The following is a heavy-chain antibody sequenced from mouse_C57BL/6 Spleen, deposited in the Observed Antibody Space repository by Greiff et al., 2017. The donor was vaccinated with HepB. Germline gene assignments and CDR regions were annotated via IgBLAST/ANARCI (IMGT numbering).Heavy chain of an antibody. D-gene: IGHD1-1*01. CDR1: GFTFTDYY. V-gene: IGHV7-3*01. CDR2: IRNKANGYTT. Sequence: EVMLVESGGGLVQPGGSLSLSCAASGFTFTDYYMSWVRQPPGKALEWLGFIRNKANGYTTEYSASVKGRFTISRDNSQSILYLQMNALRAEDSATYYCARRGYYGFDYWGQGTTLTVSS. J-gene: IGHJ2*01. CDR3: ARRGYYGFDY.